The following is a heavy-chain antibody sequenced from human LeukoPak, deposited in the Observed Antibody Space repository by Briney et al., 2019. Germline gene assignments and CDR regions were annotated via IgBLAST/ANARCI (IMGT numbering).Heavy chain of an antibody. Sequence: ASETLSCKTSGYSFSNYHVHWVRQAPGQGLEWVGIMAPRDDGATYAQKFQGRVTMTRDTSTSTLYMDLSSLRPEDTAVYYCAREVRTGIGATDYWGQGTLVTVSS. CDR3: AREVRTGIGATDY. J-gene: IGHJ4*02. CDR2: MAPRDDGA. V-gene: IGHV1-46*01. CDR1: GYSFSNYH. D-gene: IGHD1-26*01.